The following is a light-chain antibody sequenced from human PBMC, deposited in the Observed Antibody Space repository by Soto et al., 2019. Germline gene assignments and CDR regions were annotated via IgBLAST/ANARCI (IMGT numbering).Light chain of an antibody. CDR3: QQRSK. J-gene: IGKJ5*01. CDR2: GAS. Sequence: EIVMTQSPATLSVSPGERATLSCRASQSVSSNLAWYQQKPGQAPRLLIYGASTRATGIPARFSGSGSGTDFTLTISSLEPEDFAVYYCQQRSKFGQGTRLEVK. V-gene: IGKV3-15*01. CDR1: QSVSSN.